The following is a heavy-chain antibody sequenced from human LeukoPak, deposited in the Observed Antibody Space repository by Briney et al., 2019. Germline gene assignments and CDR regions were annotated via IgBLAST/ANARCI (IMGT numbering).Heavy chain of an antibody. CDR2: IRTEADGGTA. CDR1: GFSFTNAW. V-gene: IGHV3-15*05. J-gene: IGHJ4*02. Sequence: PGGSLRLSCVVSGFSFTNAWMSWVRQAPGKGLDWVGRIRTEADGGTADYAAPVKGRFTISRDDSKNTLFLQMNSLESEDTAVYYCTKTSPHFDCWGQGILVTVSS. CDR3: TKTSPHFDC.